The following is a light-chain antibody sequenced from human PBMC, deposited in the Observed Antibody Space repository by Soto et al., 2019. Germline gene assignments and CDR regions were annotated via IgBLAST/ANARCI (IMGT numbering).Light chain of an antibody. J-gene: IGLJ1*01. Sequence: QSALTQPASVSGSPGQSITISCTGTSSDVGGYNYVSWSQQHPGKAPKLLISEVSNRPSGVSNRFSGSKSGNTASLTISGLQADDEADYYCSSYTASSTLLFGTGTKGTAL. CDR1: SSDVGGYNY. CDR3: SSYTASSTLL. V-gene: IGLV2-14*03. CDR2: EVS.